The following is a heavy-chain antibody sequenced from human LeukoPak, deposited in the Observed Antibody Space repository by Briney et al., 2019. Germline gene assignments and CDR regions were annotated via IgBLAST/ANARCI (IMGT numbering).Heavy chain of an antibody. J-gene: IGHJ4*02. D-gene: IGHD3-10*01. CDR2: IYYRVTS. CDR3: ARAVGGDGSGSL. CDR1: GDSISTIY. Sequence: PSETLSLTCTVSGDSISTIYWSWIRQPPGKGLEWIGYIYYRVTSDYNPSLKSRVTMSVDMSTRQISLKLSSVTAADTAVYYCARAVGGDGSGSLWGPGTLVTVSS. V-gene: IGHV4-59*01.